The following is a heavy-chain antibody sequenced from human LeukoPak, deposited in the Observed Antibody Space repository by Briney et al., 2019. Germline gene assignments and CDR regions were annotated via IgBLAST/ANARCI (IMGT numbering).Heavy chain of an antibody. CDR1: GFTLSSYE. Sequence: PGGSLRLSCAASGFTLSSYEMNWVRQAPGKGLEWVSYIRRSGSAMYYADSVKGRFTISRDNAKNSLYLQMNSLRAEDMAVYYCAREISALGNYFDSWDQGTLVTVSS. V-gene: IGHV3-48*03. CDR2: IRRSGSAM. J-gene: IGHJ4*02. D-gene: IGHD7-27*01. CDR3: AREISALGNYFDS.